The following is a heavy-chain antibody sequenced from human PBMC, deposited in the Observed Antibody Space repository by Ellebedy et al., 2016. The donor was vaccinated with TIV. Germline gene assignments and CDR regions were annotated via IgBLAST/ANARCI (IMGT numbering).Heavy chain of an antibody. CDR3: ARDRGSVTFDY. CDR2: ISYSGST. D-gene: IGHD1-26*01. J-gene: IGHJ4*02. CDR1: GGSINNTPYY. Sequence: SETLSLTCTVSGGSINNTPYYWGWIRQPPGTGLEYIGIISYSGSTYYNPSLKSRVTISVDTSNNQFSLRLTSVTAADTAVYYCARDRGSVTFDYWGQGTLVTVSS. V-gene: IGHV4-39*02.